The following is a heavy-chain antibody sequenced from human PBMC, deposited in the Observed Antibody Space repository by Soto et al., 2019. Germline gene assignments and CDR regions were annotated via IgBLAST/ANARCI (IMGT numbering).Heavy chain of an antibody. CDR1: GGSISSSSYY. V-gene: IGHV4-39*01. CDR3: ARHTYYDILTGPDAFDI. J-gene: IGHJ3*02. Sequence: ETLSLTCTVSGGSISSSSYYWGWIRQPPGKGLEWIGSIYYSGSTYYNPSLKSRVTISVDTSKNQFSLKLSSVTAADTAVYYCARHTYYDILTGPDAFDIWGQGTMVTVSS. D-gene: IGHD3-9*01. CDR2: IYYSGST.